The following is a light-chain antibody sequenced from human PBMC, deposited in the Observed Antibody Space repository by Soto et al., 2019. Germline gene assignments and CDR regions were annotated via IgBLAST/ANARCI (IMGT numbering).Light chain of an antibody. CDR3: SSYVGSNTYV. J-gene: IGLJ1*01. V-gene: IGLV2-23*01. Sequence: QSALTQPASVSGSPGQSITISCTGTSSDVGSCDVVSWYQQHPGKVPKLLISEGSKRPSGVSDRFSGSKSGNTASLTSSGLQAEDEADYSCSSYVGSNTYVFGTGTKVTVL. CDR2: EGS. CDR1: SSDVGSCDV.